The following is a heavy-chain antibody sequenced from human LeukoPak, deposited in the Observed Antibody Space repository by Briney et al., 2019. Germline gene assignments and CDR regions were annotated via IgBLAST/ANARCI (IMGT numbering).Heavy chain of an antibody. Sequence: GGSLRLSCAGSGFAFSSYAMSWVRQAPGKGLEWVSAISGSGDSTYYADSVKGRFTVSRDNAKNSLYLQMNSLRAEDTAVYYCARGPEVVGANYYFDYWGQGTLVTVSS. CDR3: ARGPEVVGANYYFDY. D-gene: IGHD1-26*01. CDR2: ISGSGDST. CDR1: GFAFSSYA. J-gene: IGHJ4*02. V-gene: IGHV3-23*01.